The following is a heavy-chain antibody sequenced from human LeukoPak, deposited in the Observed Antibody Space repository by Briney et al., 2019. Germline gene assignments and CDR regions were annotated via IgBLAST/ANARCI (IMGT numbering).Heavy chain of an antibody. V-gene: IGHV4-38-2*02. CDR1: GGSISSFY. CDR2: IYHSERT. D-gene: IGHD1-20*01. CDR3: ARVLPITPYFDY. Sequence: SETLSLTCTVSGGSISSFYWGWIRQPPGKGLEWIGSIYHSERTHYNPSLKSRVTISVDTSKNQFSLKLSSVTAADTAVYYCARVLPITPYFDYWGQGTLVTVSS. J-gene: IGHJ4*02.